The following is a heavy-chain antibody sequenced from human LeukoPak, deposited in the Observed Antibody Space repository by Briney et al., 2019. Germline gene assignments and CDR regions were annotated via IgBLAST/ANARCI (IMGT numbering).Heavy chain of an antibody. CDR2: MSYEGNNQ. D-gene: IGHD6-13*01. CDR3: AKDDYLAAPGTLGP. Sequence: PARSLTLSCSASGFTFNNYDIHWVRQAQGRVPEWVALMSYEGNNQYYTGSLKGRFTISIDNSKNTLYLQMNSLRTGDTAVYYCAKDDYLAAPGTLGPWGLGTLVTVS. J-gene: IGHJ5*02. V-gene: IGHV3-30*18. CDR1: GFTFNNYD.